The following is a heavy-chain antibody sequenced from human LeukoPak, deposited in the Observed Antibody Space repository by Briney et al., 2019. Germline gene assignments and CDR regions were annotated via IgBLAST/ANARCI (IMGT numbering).Heavy chain of an antibody. J-gene: IGHJ4*02. CDR1: GFTFSSYE. CDR2: ISGSGNRT. CDR3: AKDADISMELVVITSFDS. D-gene: IGHD3-22*01. V-gene: IGHV3-23*01. Sequence: PGGSLRLSCAASGFTFSSYEMNWVRQAPGKGLEWVSAISGSGNRTYHADSVMGRFTISRDNSKNMLYLQMNSLRAEDTALYYCAKDADISMELVVITSFDSWGQGTLVTVSS.